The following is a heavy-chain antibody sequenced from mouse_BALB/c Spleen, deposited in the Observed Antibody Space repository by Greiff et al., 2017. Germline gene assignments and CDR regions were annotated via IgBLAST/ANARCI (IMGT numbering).Heavy chain of an antibody. CDR2: IDPENGNT. CDR3: ATMITTDAMDY. Sequence: VQLQQSGAELVRPGALVKLSCKASGFNIKDYYMHWVQQRPEQGLEWIGWIDPENGNTIYDPKFQGKASITADTSSNTAYLQLSSLTSEDTAVYYCATMITTDAMDYWGQGTSVTVSS. J-gene: IGHJ4*01. D-gene: IGHD2-4*01. CDR1: GFNIKDYY. V-gene: IGHV14-1*02.